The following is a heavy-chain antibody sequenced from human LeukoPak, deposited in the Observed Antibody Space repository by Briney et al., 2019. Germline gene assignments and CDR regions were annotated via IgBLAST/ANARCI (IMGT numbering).Heavy chain of an antibody. Sequence: PGGSLRLSCAASGFTFSDYYMSWIRQAPGKGLEWISYISSSGTTIYDADSLKGRFTISRDNAKNSLSLQMNSLRDEDTAVYYCAASRDGYNPTLNNYWGQGTLVTVSS. CDR2: ISSSGTTI. V-gene: IGHV3-11*01. J-gene: IGHJ4*02. D-gene: IGHD5-24*01. CDR1: GFTFSDYY. CDR3: AASRDGYNPTLNNY.